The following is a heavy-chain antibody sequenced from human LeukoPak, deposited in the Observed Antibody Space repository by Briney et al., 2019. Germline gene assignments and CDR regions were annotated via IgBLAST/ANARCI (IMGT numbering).Heavy chain of an antibody. J-gene: IGHJ6*04. CDR1: GFTFSSYW. D-gene: IGHD3-16*01. Sequence: GGSLRLSCAASGFTFSSYWMNWARQAPGKGLEWVASINHNGNVNYYVDSVKGRFTISRDNAKNSLYLQMSNLRAEDTAVYFCAGGGGLDVGGKGATVTFSS. CDR3: AGGGGLDV. CDR2: INHNGNVN. V-gene: IGHV3-7*03.